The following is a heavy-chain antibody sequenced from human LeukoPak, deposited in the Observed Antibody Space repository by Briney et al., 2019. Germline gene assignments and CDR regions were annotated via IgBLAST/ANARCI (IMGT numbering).Heavy chain of an antibody. Sequence: GGSLRLSCAASGFTFSNAWMSWVRQAPGKGLEWVGRIKSKTDGGTTDYAAPVKGRFTISRDDSKNTLYLQMNSLKTEDTAVYYCTTLDTAMVFAHSYYGMDVWGQGTTVTVSS. J-gene: IGHJ6*02. CDR1: GFTFSNAW. D-gene: IGHD5-18*01. CDR2: IKSKTDGGTT. CDR3: TTLDTAMVFAHSYYGMDV. V-gene: IGHV3-15*01.